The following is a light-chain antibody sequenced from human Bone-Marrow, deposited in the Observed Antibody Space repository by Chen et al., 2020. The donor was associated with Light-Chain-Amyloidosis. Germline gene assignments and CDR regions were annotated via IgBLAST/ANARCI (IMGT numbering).Light chain of an antibody. CDR2: DDS. CDR1: NIGSTS. CDR3: QVWDRSRDRPV. J-gene: IGLJ3*02. V-gene: IGLV3-21*02. Sequence: SYVLTQPSSVSVAPGQPATIACGGHNIGSTSVHWYQQTPGQAPLLVVYDDSDRPSGIPERLSGSNAGNTADLTISRVEAGDEADYYCQVWDRSRDRPVFGGGTKLTVL.